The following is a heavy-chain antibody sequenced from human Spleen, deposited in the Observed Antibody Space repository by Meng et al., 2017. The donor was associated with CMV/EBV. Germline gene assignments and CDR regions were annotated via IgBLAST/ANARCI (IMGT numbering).Heavy chain of an antibody. CDR1: GFTFSSYW. V-gene: IGHV3-7*01. CDR3: ARDFPYCGTTSCYRGMFDF. D-gene: IGHD2-2*02. CDR2: IKQDGSEK. Sequence: GESLKISCAASGFTFSSYWMSWVRQAPGKGLEWVANIKQDGSEKYYVDSVKGRFTISRDNAKNSLSLQMNSLRAEDTAVYYCARDFPYCGTTSCYRGMFDFWGQGTLVTVSS. J-gene: IGHJ4*02.